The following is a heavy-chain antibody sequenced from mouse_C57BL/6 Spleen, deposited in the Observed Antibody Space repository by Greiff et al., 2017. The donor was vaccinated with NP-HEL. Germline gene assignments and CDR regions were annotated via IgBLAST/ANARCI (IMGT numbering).Heavy chain of an antibody. CDR3: TRGNYVPYWYFDV. V-gene: IGHV14-4*01. D-gene: IGHD2-1*01. CDR2: IDPENGDT. CDR1: GFNIKDDY. J-gene: IGHJ1*03. Sequence: EVQLQQSGAELVRPGASVKLSCTASGFNIKDDYMHWVKQRPEQGLEWIGWIDPENGDTEYASKFQGKATITADTSSNTAYLQLSSLTSEDTAVYYCTRGNYVPYWYFDVWGTRTTVTVSS.